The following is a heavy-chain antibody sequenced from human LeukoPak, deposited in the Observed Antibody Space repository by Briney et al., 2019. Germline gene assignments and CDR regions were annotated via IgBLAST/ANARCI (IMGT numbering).Heavy chain of an antibody. CDR1: GGSIGSGGYS. V-gene: IGHV4-30-2*01. CDR2: IYHSGST. J-gene: IGHJ3*02. D-gene: IGHD3-10*01. Sequence: SETLSLTCAVSGGSIGSGGYSWSWIRQPPGKGLEWIGYIYHSGSTYYNPSLKSRVTISVDRSKNQFSLKLSSVTAADTAVYYCARYYFSAFDIWGQGTMVTVSS. CDR3: ARYYFSAFDI.